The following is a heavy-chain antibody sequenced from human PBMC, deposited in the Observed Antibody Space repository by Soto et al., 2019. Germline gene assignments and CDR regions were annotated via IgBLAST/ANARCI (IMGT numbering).Heavy chain of an antibody. V-gene: IGHV3-53*01. CDR2: IYSGGST. CDR1: GFTVSSNY. D-gene: IGHD2-2*01. CDR3: ARDHGVVVPAAMPARKTYYYYGMDV. J-gene: IGHJ6*02. Sequence: GGSLRLSCAASGFTVSSNYMSWVRQAPGKGLEWVSVIYSGGSTYYADSVKGRFTISRDNSKNTLYLQMNSLRAEDTAVYYCARDHGVVVPAAMPARKTYYYYGMDVWGQGTTVTVSS.